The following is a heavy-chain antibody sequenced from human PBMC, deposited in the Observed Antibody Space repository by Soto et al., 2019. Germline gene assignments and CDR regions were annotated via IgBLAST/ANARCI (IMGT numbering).Heavy chain of an antibody. CDR1: GFTFSNFV. CDR2: IGGTSGST. Sequence: VGSLRLSCAASGFTFSNFVMSWVRRAPGKGLEWVSAIGGTSGSTYYADSVKGRFTISRDNSKNTLSLQMNSLRAEDTAVYYCAKRRGEGYFDLWGRGTLVTVSS. CDR3: AKRRGEGYFDL. V-gene: IGHV3-23*01. J-gene: IGHJ2*01. D-gene: IGHD3-10*01.